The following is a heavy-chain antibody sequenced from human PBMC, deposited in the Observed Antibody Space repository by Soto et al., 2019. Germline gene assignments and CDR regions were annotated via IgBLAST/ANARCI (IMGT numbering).Heavy chain of an antibody. CDR2: IIPIFGTA. J-gene: IGHJ6*02. V-gene: IGHV1-69*13. CDR3: ARGYVDTAMVAAYGMDV. Sequence: SVKVSCKASGGTFSSYAISWVRQAPGQGLEWMGGIIPIFGTANYAQKFQGRVTITADESTSTAYMELSSLRSEETAVYYCARGYVDTAMVAAYGMDVWGQGTTVTVSS. CDR1: GGTFSSYA. D-gene: IGHD5-18*01.